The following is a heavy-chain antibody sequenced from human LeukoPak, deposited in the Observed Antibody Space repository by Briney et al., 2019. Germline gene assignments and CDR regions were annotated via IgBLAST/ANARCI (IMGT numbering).Heavy chain of an antibody. J-gene: IGHJ3*01. D-gene: IGHD1-26*01. Sequence: GGSLRLSCAASGFTFEDYAMHWVRQAPGKGLEWVSHITWDSGTTYYADSVKGRFTVSRDNSAKSLYMQMNSLRTEDTALYYCAKDAIGSYFSDASDVWGRGTMVIVSS. CDR3: AKDAIGSYFSDASDV. CDR1: GFTFEDYA. CDR2: ITWDSGTT. V-gene: IGHV3-43D*03.